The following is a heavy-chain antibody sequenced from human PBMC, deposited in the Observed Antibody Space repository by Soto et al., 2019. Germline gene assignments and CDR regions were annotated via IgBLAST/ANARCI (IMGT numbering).Heavy chain of an antibody. J-gene: IGHJ4*02. CDR2: TTASGSLT. D-gene: IGHD5-12*01. CDR1: GFTFNAHA. Sequence: EVQLLESGGGLAQPGGSLRLSCVASGFTFNAHAMSWNRQAPGKGLEWVSSTTASGSLTDYAGSVKGRFTISRDNSKNTVFLQMTSLRVEDAAVYYCGMATGGWYWGQGALVTVSS. V-gene: IGHV3-23*01. CDR3: GMATGGWY.